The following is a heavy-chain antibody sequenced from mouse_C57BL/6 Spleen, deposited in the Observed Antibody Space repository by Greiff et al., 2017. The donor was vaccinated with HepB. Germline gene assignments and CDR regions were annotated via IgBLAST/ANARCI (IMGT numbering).Heavy chain of an antibody. V-gene: IGHV1-53*01. Sequence: VQLQQSGTELVKPGASVKLSCKASGYTFTSYWMHWVKQRPGQGLEWIGNINPSNGGTNYNEKFKSKATLTVDKSSSTAYMQLSSLTSADSAVYYCARCGNYAYYYAMDYWGQGTSVTVSS. CDR3: ARCGNYAYYYAMDY. CDR2: INPSNGGT. D-gene: IGHD2-1*01. CDR1: GYTFTSYW. J-gene: IGHJ4*01.